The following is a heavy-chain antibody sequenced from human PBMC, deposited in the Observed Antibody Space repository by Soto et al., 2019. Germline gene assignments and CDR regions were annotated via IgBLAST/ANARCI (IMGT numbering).Heavy chain of an antibody. Sequence: EVQLIESGGGRVQPGKSLRLSCSVAGFTFDDYAMHWVRQVPGRGLEWVSGITWNSGRFAYAHSVQGRFTISRDNAKNSLYLQMNDLRLEDTALYYCVKDRAQSALLRAYDFWGPGTLVTVSS. CDR1: GFTFDDYA. J-gene: IGHJ4*02. V-gene: IGHV3-9*01. CDR2: ITWNSGRF. D-gene: IGHD3-22*01. CDR3: VKDRAQSALLRAYDF.